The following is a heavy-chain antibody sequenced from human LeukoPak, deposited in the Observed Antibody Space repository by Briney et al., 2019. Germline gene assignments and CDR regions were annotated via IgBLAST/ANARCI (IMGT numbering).Heavy chain of an antibody. Sequence: SETLSLTCAVYGGSFSGYYWSWIRQPPGKGLEWIGKINHSGSTNYNPSLKSRVTISVDTSKNQFSLKLSSVTAADTAVYYCARIPAATPYYFDYWGQGTLVTVSS. V-gene: IGHV4-34*01. CDR3: ARIPAATPYYFDY. D-gene: IGHD2-2*01. J-gene: IGHJ4*02. CDR1: GGSFSGYY. CDR2: INHSGST.